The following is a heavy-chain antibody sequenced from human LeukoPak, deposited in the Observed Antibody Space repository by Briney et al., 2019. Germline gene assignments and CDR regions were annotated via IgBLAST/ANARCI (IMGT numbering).Heavy chain of an antibody. CDR2: IGTTAK. Sequence: PGGSLRLSRVASGFTFSAYGMSWVRQAPGKGLEWVSGIGTTAKYYADSVKGRFTISRDNSRNTLYLQMNSLRAEDTAIYYCTKAPAGPEYSDNWRFGYNWFDPWGQGTLVTVSS. J-gene: IGHJ5*02. CDR1: GFTFSAYG. D-gene: IGHD5-12*01. V-gene: IGHV3-23*01. CDR3: TKAPAGPEYSDNWRFGYNWFDP.